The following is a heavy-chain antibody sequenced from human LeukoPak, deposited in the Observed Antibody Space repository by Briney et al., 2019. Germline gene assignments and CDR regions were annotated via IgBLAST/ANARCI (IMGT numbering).Heavy chain of an antibody. D-gene: IGHD4-17*01. CDR3: VRRRGGYGDGDFDY. J-gene: IGHJ4*02. Sequence: PGGSLRLSCAASGFTASSTSIIWVRQAPGKGLECVSYIRGDTSTEYAEYVRGRFTISRDDAKNTVYLQMNSLRVEDMSVYYCVRRRGGYGDGDFDYWGQGTLVTVSS. CDR1: GFTASSTS. V-gene: IGHV3-66*04. CDR2: IRGDTST.